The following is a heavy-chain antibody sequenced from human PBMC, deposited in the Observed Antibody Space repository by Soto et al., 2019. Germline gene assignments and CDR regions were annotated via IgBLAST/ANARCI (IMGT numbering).Heavy chain of an antibody. V-gene: IGHV3-48*02. J-gene: IGHJ4*02. CDR2: ISSSSTTI. CDR3: ASYYGSGSPRGY. CDR1: GFTFSSYS. Sequence: EVLLVESGGGLVQPGGSLRLSCAASGFTFSSYSMNWVRQAPGKGLEWVSYISSSSTTIYYADSVKGRFTISRDNAKNSLYLQMNSLRDEDTAVYYCASYYGSGSPRGYWGQGTLVTVSS. D-gene: IGHD3-10*01.